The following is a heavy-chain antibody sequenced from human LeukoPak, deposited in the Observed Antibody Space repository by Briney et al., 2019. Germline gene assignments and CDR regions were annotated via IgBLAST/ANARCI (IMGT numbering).Heavy chain of an antibody. CDR1: GFTFSTYF. Sequence: GRSLRLSCAASGFTFSTYFMHWVRQAPGKGLEWVADIASDGSHTFYVESVKGRFIISRDNSKNTLYLQMNSLRAEDTAVYFCARERQDTILHSGAFDIWGQGTMVTVSS. CDR2: IASDGSHT. J-gene: IGHJ3*02. CDR3: ARERQDTILHSGAFDI. V-gene: IGHV3-30-3*01. D-gene: IGHD2-21*01.